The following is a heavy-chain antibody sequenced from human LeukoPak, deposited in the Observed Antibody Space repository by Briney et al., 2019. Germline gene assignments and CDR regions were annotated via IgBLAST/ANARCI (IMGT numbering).Heavy chain of an antibody. D-gene: IGHD2-21*01. Sequence: NPGGSLRLSCAASGFTFSDYYMTWIRQAPGKGLEWVSHISRSSGTIYYADSVQGRFTVSRDNGKKSLYLQMSYLRAEDTAVYYCVREAKMTNILWCQGTLVTVSS. CDR1: GFTFSDYY. CDR3: VREAKMTNIL. V-gene: IGHV3-11*01. CDR2: ISRSSGTI. J-gene: IGHJ4*02.